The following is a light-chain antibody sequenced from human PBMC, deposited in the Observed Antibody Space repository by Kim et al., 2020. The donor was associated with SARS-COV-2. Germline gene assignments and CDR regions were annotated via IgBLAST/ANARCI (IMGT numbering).Light chain of an antibody. J-gene: IGLJ2*01. Sequence: GTPGRRVNISCSGSSSNIGSDYVYWYQQLPGTAPKLLIYRNNQRPSGVPDRFSGSKSGTSASLAISGLRSEDEADYYCASWDDSLVFGGGTKVTVL. V-gene: IGLV1-47*01. CDR1: SSNIGSDY. CDR2: RNN. CDR3: ASWDDSLV.